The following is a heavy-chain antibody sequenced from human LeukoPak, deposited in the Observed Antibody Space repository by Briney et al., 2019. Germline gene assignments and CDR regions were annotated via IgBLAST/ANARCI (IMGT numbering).Heavy chain of an antibody. J-gene: IGHJ4*02. CDR1: GGSFSGYY. D-gene: IGHD6-6*01. CDR3: ARGAGSLFDY. CDR2: INHSGST. Sequence: KPSETLSLTCAVYGGSFSGYYWSWIRQPPGKGLEWIGEINHSGSTNYNPSLKSRVTISVDTSKNQFSLKLSSVTAADPAVYYCARGAGSLFDYWGQGTLVTVSS. V-gene: IGHV4-34*01.